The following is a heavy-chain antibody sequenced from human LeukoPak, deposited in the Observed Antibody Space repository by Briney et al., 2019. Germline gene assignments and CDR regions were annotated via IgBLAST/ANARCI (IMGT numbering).Heavy chain of an antibody. D-gene: IGHD6-19*01. CDR2: IYYSGST. CDR3: ARGKVVAGTPGQNSWDN. V-gene: IGHV4-39*07. CDR1: GGSISSSSYY. J-gene: IGHJ4*02. Sequence: SETLSLTCTVSGGSISSSSYYWGWIRQPPGKGLEWIGSIYYSGSTYYNPSLKSRVTISVDTSKNQFSLKLSSVTAADTAVYYCARGKVVAGTPGQNSWDNWGQGILVTVSS.